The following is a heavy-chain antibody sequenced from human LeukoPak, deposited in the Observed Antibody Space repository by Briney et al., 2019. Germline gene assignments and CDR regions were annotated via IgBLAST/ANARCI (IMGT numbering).Heavy chain of an antibody. V-gene: IGHV1-18*01. CDR1: GYTFTSYG. CDR3: ARDPRSSSIYYYYYCMDV. Sequence: ASVKVSCKASGYTFTSYGISWVRQAPGQGLEWMGWISAYNGNTNYAQKLQGRVTMTTDTSTSTAYMELRSLRSDDTAVYYCARDPRSSSIYYYYYCMDVWGKGTTVTVSS. J-gene: IGHJ6*03. D-gene: IGHD6-6*01. CDR2: ISAYNGNT.